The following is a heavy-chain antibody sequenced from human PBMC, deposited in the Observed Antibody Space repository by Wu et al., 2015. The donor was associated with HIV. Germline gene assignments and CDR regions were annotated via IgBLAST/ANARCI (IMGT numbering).Heavy chain of an antibody. CDR2: IKPRTGDT. D-gene: IGHD2-2*01. CDR1: GYTFSDFS. Sequence: LQSGAEVKKPGASVRVSCKASGYTFSDFSIHWVRQALGQGPEWMGWIKPRTGDTSFAQKFQGRLSMTTDTSISTAYMELSSLRSDDTAVYYCARVFVVVPAGFSGEITAFDIWGQGTMVAVSS. CDR3: ARVFVVVPAGFSGEITAFDI. V-gene: IGHV1-2*02. J-gene: IGHJ3*02.